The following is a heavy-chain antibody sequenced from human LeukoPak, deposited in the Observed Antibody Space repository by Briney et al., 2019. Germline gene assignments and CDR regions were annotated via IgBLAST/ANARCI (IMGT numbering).Heavy chain of an antibody. CDR3: ARGHDTSGVVD. D-gene: IGHD2-15*01. J-gene: IGHJ4*02. V-gene: IGHV1-24*01. Sequence: ASVKVSCKVSGYTLTELSMHWVRQAPGKGLEWMGGFDPEDGETIYAQKFQGRVTMTRDTSISTAHMELSRLRSDDTTVYYCARGHDTSGVVDWGQGTLVTVSS. CDR2: FDPEDGET. CDR1: GYTLTELS.